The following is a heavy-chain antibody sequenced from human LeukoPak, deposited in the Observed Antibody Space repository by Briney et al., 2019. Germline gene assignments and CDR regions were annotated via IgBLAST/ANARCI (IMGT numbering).Heavy chain of an antibody. V-gene: IGHV1-2*06. CDR3: ARGGPYTAMAPFDY. J-gene: IGHJ4*02. CDR2: INPNSGGT. Sequence: ASVKVSCKASGYTFTGYYMHWVRQAPGQGLEWMGRINPNSGGTNYAQKFQGKVTMTRDTSISTAYMELSRLRSDDTAVYYCARGGPYTAMAPFDYWGQGTLVTVSS. CDR1: GYTFTGYY. D-gene: IGHD5-18*01.